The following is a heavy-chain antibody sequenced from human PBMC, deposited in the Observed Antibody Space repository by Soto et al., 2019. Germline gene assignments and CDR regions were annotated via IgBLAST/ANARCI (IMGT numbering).Heavy chain of an antibody. V-gene: IGHV3-23*01. CDR3: AKVGDGYNYGYFDY. CDR2: ISGSGGST. J-gene: IGHJ4*02. Sequence: VGSLRLSCAASGFTFSSYAMSWVRQAPGKGLEWVSAISGSGGSTYYADSVKGRFTISRDNSKNTLYLQMNSLRAEDTAVYYCAKVGDGYNYGYFDYWGQGTLVTVSS. CDR1: GFTFSSYA. D-gene: IGHD5-12*01.